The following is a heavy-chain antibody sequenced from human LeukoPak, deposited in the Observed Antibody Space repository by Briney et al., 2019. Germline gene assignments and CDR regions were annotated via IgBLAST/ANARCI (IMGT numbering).Heavy chain of an antibody. D-gene: IGHD5-18*01. J-gene: IGHJ6*02. CDR3: AFSDTAMVSDGMDV. V-gene: IGHV4-34*01. CDR2: INHSGST. CDR1: GGSFSGYY. Sequence: KASETLSLTCAVYGGSFSGYYWSWIRQPPGKGLEWIGEINHSGSTNYNPSLKSRVTISVDTSKNQFSLKLSSVTAADTAVYYCAFSDTAMVSDGMDVWGQGTTVTVSS.